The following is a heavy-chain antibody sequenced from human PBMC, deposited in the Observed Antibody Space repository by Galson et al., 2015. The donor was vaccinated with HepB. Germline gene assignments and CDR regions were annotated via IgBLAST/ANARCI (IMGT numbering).Heavy chain of an antibody. CDR2: ISYDGSNK. J-gene: IGHJ5*02. D-gene: IGHD6-13*01. V-gene: IGHV3-30-3*01. CDR1: GFTFSSYA. CDR3: ARATVGAAANWFDP. Sequence: SLRLSCAASGFTFSSYAMHWVRQAPGKGLEWVAVISYDGSNKYYADSVKGRFTISRDNSKNTLYLQMNSLRAEDTAVYYCARATVGAAANWFDPWGQGTLVTVSS.